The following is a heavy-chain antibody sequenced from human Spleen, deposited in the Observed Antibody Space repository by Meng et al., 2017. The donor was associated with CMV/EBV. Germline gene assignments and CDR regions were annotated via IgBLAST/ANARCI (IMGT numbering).Heavy chain of an antibody. D-gene: IGHD2-2*01. CDR1: KFSFSTYT. CDR3: ARDRIVVVPAASDY. Sequence: GESLKISCAASKFSFSTYTMHWVRQAPGKGLEWVAIISHDGSNKHYAVSVKGRFTISRDNSRRTLYLQMNSLRAEDTAVYYCARDRIVVVPAASDYWGQGTLVTVSS. CDR2: ISHDGSNK. V-gene: IGHV3-30-3*01. J-gene: IGHJ4*02.